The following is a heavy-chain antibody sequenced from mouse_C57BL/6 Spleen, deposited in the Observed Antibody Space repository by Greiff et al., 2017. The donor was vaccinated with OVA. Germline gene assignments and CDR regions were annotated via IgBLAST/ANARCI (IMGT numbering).Heavy chain of an antibody. CDR2: IDPNSGGT. J-gene: IGHJ2*01. CDR3: ARGGFITTVVGDY. CDR1: GYTFTSYW. Sequence: QVHVKQPGAELVKPGASVKLSCKASGYTFTSYWMHWVKQRPGRGLEWIGRIDPNSGGTKYNEKFKSKATLTVDKPSSTAYMQLSSLTSEDSAVYYCARGGFITTVVGDYWGQGTTLTVSS. D-gene: IGHD1-1*01. V-gene: IGHV1-72*01.